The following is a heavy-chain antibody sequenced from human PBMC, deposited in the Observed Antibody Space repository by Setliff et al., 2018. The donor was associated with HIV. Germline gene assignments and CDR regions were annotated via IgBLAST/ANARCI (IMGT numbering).Heavy chain of an antibody. D-gene: IGHD6-19*01. CDR1: GGSISSGSYY. CDR3: ARQFRYPNRAVAGVDY. Sequence: SETLSLTCTVSGGSISSGSYYWSWIRQPPGKGLEWIGNIYSSGNTYYNPSLKSRVTISVDTSKNQFSLKLSSVTAADTAIYFCARQFRYPNRAVAGVDYWGQGTLVTVSS. V-gene: IGHV4-39*01. CDR2: IYSSGNT. J-gene: IGHJ4*02.